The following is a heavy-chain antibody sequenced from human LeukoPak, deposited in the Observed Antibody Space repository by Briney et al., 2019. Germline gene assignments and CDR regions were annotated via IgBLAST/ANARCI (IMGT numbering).Heavy chain of an antibody. CDR3: ARDLAVYDSSGYYAFDI. Sequence: PVGSLSLSCAASRLTVSSNYMSWVRQAPGKGLEWVSVIYSGGSTYYPDPVTRRFTISRDNSKNTLYLQMYSLRAEDTAVYYCARDLAVYDSSGYYAFDIWGQGTMVTVSS. CDR2: IYSGGST. V-gene: IGHV3-53*01. J-gene: IGHJ3*02. CDR1: RLTVSSNY. D-gene: IGHD3-22*01.